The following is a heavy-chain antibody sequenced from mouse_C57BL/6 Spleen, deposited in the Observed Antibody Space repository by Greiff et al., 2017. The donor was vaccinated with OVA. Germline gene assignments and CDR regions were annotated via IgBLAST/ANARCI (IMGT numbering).Heavy chain of an antibody. CDR1: GYTFTGYG. D-gene: IGHD1-3*01. V-gene: IGHV1-81*01. CDR2: FYPGSGST. J-gene: IGHJ2*01. CDR3: ANEWTRYEVDY. Sequence: QVQLQQSGAELVKPGASVKLSCKASGYTFTGYGISWVKQRPGQGLEWIGGFYPGSGSTNYNEKFKGKATLTADKSSSTAYMELSSLTSADSAVYFCANEWTRYEVDYWGQGTTVTVSS.